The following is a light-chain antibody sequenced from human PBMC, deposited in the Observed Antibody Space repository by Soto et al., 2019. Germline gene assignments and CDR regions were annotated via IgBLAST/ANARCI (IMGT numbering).Light chain of an antibody. CDR1: TSDVGGYNY. CDR2: EVT. Sequence: QSVLAQPASVSGSLGQSITICCTGTTSDVGGYNYVSWYQQHPGKAPILMIYEVTNRPSGVSNRFSGSKSGNTASLTISGLQVEDEAEYYCGSYTGSITYVFGTGTKVTVL. J-gene: IGLJ1*01. CDR3: GSYTGSITYV. V-gene: IGLV2-14*01.